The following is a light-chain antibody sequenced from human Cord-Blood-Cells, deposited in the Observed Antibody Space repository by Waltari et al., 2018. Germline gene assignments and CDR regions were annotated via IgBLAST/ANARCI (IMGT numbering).Light chain of an antibody. CDR3: SSYTSSSTWV. CDR1: SRNVGGYNY. J-gene: IGLJ3*02. CDR2: DVN. Sequence: QSALTQTASVSGSPGQSITISCTGTSRNVGGYNYVSWYQQPPGKAPKLMIYDVNKRPSGVSNRFSGSNSGNTASLTISGLQAEDEADYYCSSYTSSSTWVFGGGTKLTVL. V-gene: IGLV2-14*01.